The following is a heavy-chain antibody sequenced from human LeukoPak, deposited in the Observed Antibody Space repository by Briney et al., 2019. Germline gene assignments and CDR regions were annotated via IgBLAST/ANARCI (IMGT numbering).Heavy chain of an antibody. CDR2: IYYSGST. J-gene: IGHJ3*02. Sequence: SETLSLTCTVSGGSISSSSYYWGWIRQPPGKGLEWTGSIYYSGSTYYNPSLKSRVTISVDTSKNQFSLKLSSVTAADTAVYYCAREKYSSSIGAFDIWGQGTMVTVSS. CDR3: AREKYSSSIGAFDI. D-gene: IGHD6-6*01. V-gene: IGHV4-39*07. CDR1: GGSISSSSYY.